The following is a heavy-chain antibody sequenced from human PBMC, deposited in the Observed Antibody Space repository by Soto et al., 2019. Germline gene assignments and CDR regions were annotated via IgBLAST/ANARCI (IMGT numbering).Heavy chain of an antibody. CDR1: GGSISSGDYY. V-gene: IGHV4-30-4*01. J-gene: IGHJ4*02. CDR2: IYYSGST. CDR3: ARDSSLNYYDSSGPFDY. D-gene: IGHD3-22*01. Sequence: SETLSLTCTVSGGSISSGDYYWSWIRQPPGKGLEWIGYIYYSGSTYYNPSLKSRVTISVDTSKNQFSLKLSSVTAADTAVYYCARDSSLNYYDSSGPFDYWGQGTLVTVSS.